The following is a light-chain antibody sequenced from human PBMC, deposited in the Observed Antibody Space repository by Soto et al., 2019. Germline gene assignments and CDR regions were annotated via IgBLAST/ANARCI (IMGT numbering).Light chain of an antibody. V-gene: IGKV1-27*01. CDR3: QKYNSAPLT. Sequence: DIQMTQSPSSLSASVGDRVTITCRPGRGISTYLAWYQQKPGKVPKLLIYAASTLQSGVPSRFSGSGSGTDFTLTISSLQPEDVATYYCQKYNSAPLTFGGGTKVEIK. J-gene: IGKJ4*01. CDR1: RGISTY. CDR2: AAS.